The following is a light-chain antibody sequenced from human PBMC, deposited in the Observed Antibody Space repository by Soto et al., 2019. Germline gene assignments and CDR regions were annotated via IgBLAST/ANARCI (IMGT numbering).Light chain of an antibody. CDR1: SSDIGSNA. CDR3: AAWNDGLSGFV. CDR2: RNN. Sequence: QSVLTQPPSTSRTPGQRVTISCSGNSSDIGSNAVYWYQQLPGTAPKLLIYRNNQRPSGVPDRFSGTKSGTSASLAISGLRSEDEADYYCAAWNDGLSGFVFGTGTKVTVL. J-gene: IGLJ1*01. V-gene: IGLV1-47*01.